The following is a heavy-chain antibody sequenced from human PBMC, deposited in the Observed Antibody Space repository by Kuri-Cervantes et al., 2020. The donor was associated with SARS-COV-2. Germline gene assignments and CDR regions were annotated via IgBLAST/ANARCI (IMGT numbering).Heavy chain of an antibody. CDR3: ARDLFGWSDGSWMDV. J-gene: IGHJ6*04. D-gene: IGHD1-1*01. CDR1: GFTFSSYW. V-gene: IGHV3-74*01. CDR2: INSYGSST. Sequence: GGSLRLSCAAPGFTFSSYWMHWVRQAPGKGLVWVSRINSYGSSTSYADSVKGRFTISRDNAKNTLYLQMDSLRAEDTAVYYCARDLFGWSDGSWMDVWGKGTTVTVSS.